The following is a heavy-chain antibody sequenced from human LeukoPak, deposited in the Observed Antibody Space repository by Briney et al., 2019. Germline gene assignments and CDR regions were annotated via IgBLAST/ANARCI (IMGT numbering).Heavy chain of an antibody. CDR2: IIWNSGSI. D-gene: IGHD1-26*01. Sequence: GGSLRLSCAASGFTFDDYAMHWVRQAPGKGMEWVSGIIWNSGSIGYADSVKGRFTISRDNAKNSLYLQMNSLRAEDTALYYCAKDISVGATPYYFDYWGRGTLVTVSS. CDR3: AKDISVGATPYYFDY. V-gene: IGHV3-9*01. CDR1: GFTFDDYA. J-gene: IGHJ4*02.